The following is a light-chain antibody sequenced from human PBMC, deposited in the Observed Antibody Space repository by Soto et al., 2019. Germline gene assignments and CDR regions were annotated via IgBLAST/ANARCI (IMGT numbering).Light chain of an antibody. CDR2: SNN. J-gene: IGLJ2*01. Sequence: QAVVTQPPSASGTPGQRVTISCSGGSSNIGSNTVNWYQQLPGTAPKLLIYSNNQRPSGVPDRFSGSKSGTSASLAISGLQSEDEADYYCAAWDDSLNGLVFGGGTKVTVL. CDR1: SSNIGSNT. CDR3: AAWDDSLNGLV. V-gene: IGLV1-44*01.